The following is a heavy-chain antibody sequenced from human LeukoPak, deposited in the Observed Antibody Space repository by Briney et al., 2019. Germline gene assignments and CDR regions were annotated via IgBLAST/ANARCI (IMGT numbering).Heavy chain of an antibody. Sequence: ASVKVSCKASGYTFTIYYMHWVRQAPGQGLEWMGIINPIGGSTSYAQMFQGRVTMTRDTSTSTFYMELSRLRSEDTAVSFCARDQDRSGYSYDAFDYWGQGTLVTVSS. CDR3: ARDQDRSGYSYDAFDY. V-gene: IGHV1-46*01. CDR2: INPIGGST. D-gene: IGHD3-22*01. J-gene: IGHJ4*02. CDR1: GYTFTIYY.